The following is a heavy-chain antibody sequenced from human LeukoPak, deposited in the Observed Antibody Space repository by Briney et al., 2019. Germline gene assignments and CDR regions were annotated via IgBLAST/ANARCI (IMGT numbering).Heavy chain of an antibody. J-gene: IGHJ4*02. V-gene: IGHV3-20*04. Sequence: PGGSLRLSCAASGFTFDDYGMSWVRQAPGKGLEWVSGINWNGGSTGYADSVKGRFTISRDNANNSLYLQMNSLRAEDTAVYYCARQGATGTLLDYWGQGTLVTVSS. CDR2: INWNGGST. CDR3: ARQGATGTLLDY. D-gene: IGHD1-26*01. CDR1: GFTFDDYG.